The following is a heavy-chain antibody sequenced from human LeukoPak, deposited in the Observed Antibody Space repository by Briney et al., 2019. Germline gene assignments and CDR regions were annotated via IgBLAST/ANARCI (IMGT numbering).Heavy chain of an antibody. CDR3: AKNRSGWYYLDY. J-gene: IGHJ4*02. CDR2: ITWNSVPI. D-gene: IGHD6-19*01. V-gene: IGHV3-9*01. Sequence: GGSLRLSCAASGFSFDDYAMHWVRQVPGKGLEWVSGITWNSVPIGYADSVKGRFTISRDNSKNSLYLQMNSLTVEDTAVYYCAKNRSGWYYLDYWGQGTLVTVSP. CDR1: GFSFDDYA.